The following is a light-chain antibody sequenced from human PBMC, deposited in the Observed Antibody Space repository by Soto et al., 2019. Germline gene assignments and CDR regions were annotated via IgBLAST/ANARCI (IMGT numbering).Light chain of an antibody. J-gene: IGKJ5*01. Sequence: EIVFTQSPATLSLSPGERATLSCRASQSVKTFLVWYQQRPGQAPRLLIHDASHSAAGIPARFSGSGFGTDFTLTISSLEPEDAAVYYCQQRSNWPPITFGQGTRLEIK. CDR2: DAS. CDR3: QQRSNWPPIT. V-gene: IGKV3-11*01. CDR1: QSVKTF.